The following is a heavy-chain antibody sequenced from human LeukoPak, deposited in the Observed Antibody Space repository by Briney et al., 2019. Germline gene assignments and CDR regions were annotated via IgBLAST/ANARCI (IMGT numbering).Heavy chain of an antibody. Sequence: GGSLRLSCAASGFTFSDYYMSWIRQAPGKALEWVSYVSSGSSTIYYADSVKGRFTISRDNAKNSLYLQMNSLRAEDTAVYYCAELGITMIGGVWGKGTTVTISS. V-gene: IGHV3-11*04. CDR1: GFTFSDYY. J-gene: IGHJ6*04. CDR2: VSSGSSTI. D-gene: IGHD3-10*02. CDR3: AELGITMIGGV.